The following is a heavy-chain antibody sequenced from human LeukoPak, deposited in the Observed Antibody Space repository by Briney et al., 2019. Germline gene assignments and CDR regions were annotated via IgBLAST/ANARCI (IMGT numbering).Heavy chain of an antibody. CDR3: ASTPGYSGYDFDGWLDV. D-gene: IGHD5-12*01. J-gene: IGHJ6*02. V-gene: IGHV1-46*01. Sequence: ASVKVSCKASGYTFTSYYMHWVRQAPGQGLEWMGIINPSGGSTSYAQKFQGRVTMTRDTSTSTVYMELSSLRSEDTAVYYCASTPGYSGYDFDGWLDVWGQGTTVTASS. CDR1: GYTFTSYY. CDR2: INPSGGST.